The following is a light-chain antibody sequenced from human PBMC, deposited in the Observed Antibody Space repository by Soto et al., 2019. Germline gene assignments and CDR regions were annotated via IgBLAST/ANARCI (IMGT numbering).Light chain of an antibody. CDR3: GTWDNSLNAV. V-gene: IGLV1-51*01. CDR1: SFNIGSNY. CDR2: AND. Sequence: QSVLTQPPSVSAAPGQKVSISCSGSSFNIGSNYVSWYQQLPGTAPKVLIYANDKRPSGIPDRFSGSKSGTSATLGISGLXTGDXAEYYCGTWDNSLNAVFGGGTKLTVL. J-gene: IGLJ2*01.